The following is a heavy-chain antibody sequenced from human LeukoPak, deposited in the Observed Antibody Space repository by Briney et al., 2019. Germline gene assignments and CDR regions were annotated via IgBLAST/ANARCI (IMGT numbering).Heavy chain of an antibody. CDR2: IYYSGST. V-gene: IGHV4-59*08. CDR3: AGDMVRGVLAY. D-gene: IGHD3-10*01. Sequence: SETLSLTCAVSGGSISNYYWTWLRQPPGKGLEWIGYIYYSGSTNYNPSLKSRVTISIDASKNQFSLKLASMTAADTAVYYCAGDMVRGVLAYWGQGTLVTVSS. J-gene: IGHJ4*02. CDR1: GGSISNYY.